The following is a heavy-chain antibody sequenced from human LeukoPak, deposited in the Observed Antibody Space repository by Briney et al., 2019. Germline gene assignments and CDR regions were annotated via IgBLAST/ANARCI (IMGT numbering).Heavy chain of an antibody. J-gene: IGHJ3*02. CDR3: AKEFENWNYPLDAFDI. CDR1: RFTFSSYA. V-gene: IGHV3-23*01. CDR2: ISGSGGST. Sequence: AGGSLRLSCAASRFTFSSYAMSWVRQAPGKGLEWVSAISGSGGSTYYADSVKGRFTISRDNSKNTLYLQMNSLRAEDTAVYYCAKEFENWNYPLDAFDIWGQGTMVTVSS. D-gene: IGHD1-7*01.